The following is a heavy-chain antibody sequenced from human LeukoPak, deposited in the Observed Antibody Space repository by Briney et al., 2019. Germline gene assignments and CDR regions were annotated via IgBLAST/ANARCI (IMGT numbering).Heavy chain of an antibody. Sequence: SGGSLRLSCAASGFTFSGSAMHWVRQASGKGLEWVAFIRYDGSDKYYADSVKGRFTISRDNSNNTLYLQMNSLRAEDTAVYYCARALGWLPENYWGQGTLVTVSS. CDR2: IRYDGSDK. CDR1: GFTFSGSA. V-gene: IGHV3-30*02. CDR3: ARALGWLPENY. D-gene: IGHD5-24*01. J-gene: IGHJ4*02.